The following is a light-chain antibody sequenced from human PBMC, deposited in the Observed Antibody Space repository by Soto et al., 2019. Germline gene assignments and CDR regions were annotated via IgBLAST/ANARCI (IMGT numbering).Light chain of an antibody. J-gene: IGKJ3*01. CDR3: QQYSNWPMT. CDR1: QSVSSN. CDR2: DAS. Sequence: EIVMTQSPATLSVSPGERATISCRASQSVSSNLAWYQQKPGQAPRLLIYDASTRATVIPARFSGSGSGTDFTLTISSLQSEDFAFYYCQQYSNWPMTFGPGTKVDIK. V-gene: IGKV3-15*01.